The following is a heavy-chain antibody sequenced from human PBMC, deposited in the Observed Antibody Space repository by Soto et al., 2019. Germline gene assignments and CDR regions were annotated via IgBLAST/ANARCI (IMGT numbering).Heavy chain of an antibody. V-gene: IGHV1-46*01. CDR2: INPSDAYT. CDR3: ARDHVDTPMTNFDY. D-gene: IGHD5-18*01. J-gene: IGHJ4*02. CDR1: GYTFISYY. Sequence: ASVKVSCKASGYTFISYYIDWVRQAPGQGLEWMGLINPSDAYTDYAQKFQGRVTLTRDTSTSIVYMELSSLRSEDTAIYYCARDHVDTPMTNFDYWGQGTLVTVS.